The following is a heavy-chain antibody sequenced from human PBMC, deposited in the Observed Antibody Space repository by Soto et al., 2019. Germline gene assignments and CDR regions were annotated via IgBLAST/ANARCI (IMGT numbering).Heavy chain of an antibody. Sequence: QVQLVQSGDEVKKPGASVKVSCKASGGTFSSYAISWVRQAPGQGLEWMGGIIPIFGTANYAQKFQGRVTITADKSTSTAYMELSSLRSEDTAVYYCARDGGYSTGSYYVTGYFDYWGQGTLVTVSS. V-gene: IGHV1-69*06. D-gene: IGHD1-26*01. CDR1: GGTFSSYA. J-gene: IGHJ4*02. CDR3: ARDGGYSTGSYYVTGYFDY. CDR2: IIPIFGTA.